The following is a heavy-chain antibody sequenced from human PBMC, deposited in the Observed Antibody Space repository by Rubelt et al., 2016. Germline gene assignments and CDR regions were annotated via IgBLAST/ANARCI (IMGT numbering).Heavy chain of an antibody. CDR3: ARGGYPRT. V-gene: IGHV3-21*01. D-gene: IGHD5-18*01. Sequence: EVQLVESGGGLVQPGGSLRLSCVASGFTFSRYVMHWVRQGPGQGPVWVSTIGGSGSSKYYADSVRGRFTISRDNARNSLYLQMNSLRVEDTALYYCARGGYPRTWGQGTLVTVSS. J-gene: IGHJ5*02. CDR1: GFTFSRYV. CDR2: IGGSGSSK.